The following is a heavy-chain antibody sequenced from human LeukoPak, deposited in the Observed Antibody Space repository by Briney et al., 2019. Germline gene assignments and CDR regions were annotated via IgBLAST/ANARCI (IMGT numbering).Heavy chain of an antibody. CDR1: GGSINNYY. CDR2: IYYSGST. D-gene: IGHD5-12*01. CDR3: ARVERSRVAKTTTTVYYHYMDV. Sequence: SQTLSLTCTVTGGSINNYYWTWIRQPPGKGLEWIGYIYYSGSTNSNPSLKSRLSMSVDTSNNQLSLKLSSVTAADTAVYYCARVERSRVAKTTTTVYYHYMDVWGQGTTVTVS. J-gene: IGHJ6*02. V-gene: IGHV4-59*12.